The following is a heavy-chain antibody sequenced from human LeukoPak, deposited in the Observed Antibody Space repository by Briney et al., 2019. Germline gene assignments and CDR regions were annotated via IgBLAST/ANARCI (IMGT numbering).Heavy chain of an antibody. CDR2: ISYDGSNK. Sequence: GGSLRLSCAASGFTFSSYGMHWVRQAPGKGLEWVAVISYDGSNKYYADSVKGRFTISRDNSKNTLYLQMNSLRAEDTAVYYCAKDGSKSSWYSVALSLDYWGLGTLVTVSS. V-gene: IGHV3-30*18. CDR3: AKDGSKSSWYSVALSLDY. D-gene: IGHD6-13*01. CDR1: GFTFSSYG. J-gene: IGHJ4*02.